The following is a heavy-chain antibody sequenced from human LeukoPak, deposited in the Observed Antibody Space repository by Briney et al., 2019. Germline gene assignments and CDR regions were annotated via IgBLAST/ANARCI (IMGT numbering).Heavy chain of an antibody. Sequence: PGGSLRLSCAASGFTFSSYSMNWVRQAPGKGLEWVANIREDGGEKYYVDSVKGRFTISRDNAKNSVYLQMNSLRAEDTGVYYCATRIVGASAGDVHFDYWGQGTLVTVSS. CDR3: ATRIVGASAGDVHFDY. CDR2: IREDGGEK. D-gene: IGHD1-26*01. CDR1: GFTFSSYS. J-gene: IGHJ4*02. V-gene: IGHV3-7*01.